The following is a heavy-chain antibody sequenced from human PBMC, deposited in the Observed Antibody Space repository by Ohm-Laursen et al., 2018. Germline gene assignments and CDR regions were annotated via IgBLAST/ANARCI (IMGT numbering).Heavy chain of an antibody. CDR2: ISSSGSTI. CDR1: GFTFSDYY. Sequence: SLRLSCSASGFTFSDYYMSWIRQAPGKGLEWVSYISSSGSTIYYADSVKGRFTISRDNAKNSLYLQMNSLRAEDTAVYYCARVGYYDFWSGYYFDYWGQGTLVTVSS. CDR3: ARVGYYDFWSGYYFDY. V-gene: IGHV3-11*01. D-gene: IGHD3-3*01. J-gene: IGHJ4*02.